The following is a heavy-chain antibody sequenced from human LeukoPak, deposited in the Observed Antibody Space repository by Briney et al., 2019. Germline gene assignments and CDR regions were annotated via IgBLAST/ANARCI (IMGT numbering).Heavy chain of an antibody. J-gene: IGHJ3*02. Sequence: PSETLSLTCTVSGGSISSYYWSWIRQPPGKGLEWIGYIYYSGSTNYNPSLKSRVTISVDTSKNQFSLKLSSVTAADTAVYYCARDRSGSYYSDAFDIWGQGTMVTVSS. V-gene: IGHV4-59*01. CDR2: IYYSGST. CDR3: ARDRSGSYYSDAFDI. CDR1: GGSISSYY. D-gene: IGHD3-10*01.